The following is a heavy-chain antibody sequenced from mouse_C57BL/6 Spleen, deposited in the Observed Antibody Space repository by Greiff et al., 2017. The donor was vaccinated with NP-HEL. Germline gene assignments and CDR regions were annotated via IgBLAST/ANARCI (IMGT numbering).Heavy chain of an antibody. Sequence: QVQLQQSDAELVKPGASVKISCKASGYTFTDHTIHWMKQRPEQGLEWIGYIYPRDGSTKYNEKFKGKATLTADKSSSTAYMQLNSLTSEDSAVYFCARWGYYGSSPVGFDVWGTGTTVTVSS. J-gene: IGHJ1*03. D-gene: IGHD1-1*01. CDR2: IYPRDGST. CDR3: ARWGYYGSSPVGFDV. CDR1: GYTFTDHT. V-gene: IGHV1-78*01.